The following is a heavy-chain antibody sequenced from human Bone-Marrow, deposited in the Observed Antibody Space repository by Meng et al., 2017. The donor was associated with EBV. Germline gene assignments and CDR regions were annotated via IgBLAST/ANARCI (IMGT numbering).Heavy chain of an antibody. J-gene: IGHJ4*02. Sequence: QVLLVQSGAEVKMPGSSVKVSCKTSGGTFNSDAVSWVRQDPGQGLEWMGGLIPMFGAPNYAQKFQDRVTITADESTSTHYMELSSLRSEDTAVYYCASESGRGYTPDYWGQGTLVTVSS. CDR2: LIPMFGAP. V-gene: IGHV1-69*01. D-gene: IGHD3-10*01. CDR3: ASESGRGYTPDY. CDR1: GGTFNSDA.